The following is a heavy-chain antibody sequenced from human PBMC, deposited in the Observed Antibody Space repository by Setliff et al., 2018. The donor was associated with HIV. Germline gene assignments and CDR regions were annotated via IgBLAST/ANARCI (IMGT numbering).Heavy chain of an antibody. D-gene: IGHD4-17*01. Sequence: VQVSCKASGGTFGRFGISWVRQAPGQGLEWMGGIIPTFTRANYAQKFQARVIITTDKSTSTAFMELTSLTSEDTAVYYCARSVHSLYGDYATYFDPWGQGTQVTAPQ. CDR3: ARSVHSLYGDYATYFDP. V-gene: IGHV1-69*10. CDR1: GGTFGRFG. CDR2: IIPTFTRA. J-gene: IGHJ5*02.